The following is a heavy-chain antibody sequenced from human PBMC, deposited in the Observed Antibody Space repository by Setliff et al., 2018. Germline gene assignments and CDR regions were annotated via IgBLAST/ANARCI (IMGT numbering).Heavy chain of an antibody. CDR3: ARVFWVDPRGELWFGELSDRGFDY. J-gene: IGHJ4*02. CDR1: GYTFTSYG. Sequence: ASVKVSCKASGYTFTSYGISWVRQAPGQGLEWMGWISAYNGNTNYAQKLQRRVTMTTDTSTSTAYMELRSLRSDDTAVYYCARVFWVDPRGELWFGELSDRGFDYWGQGTLVTVSS. CDR2: ISAYNGNT. V-gene: IGHV1-18*01. D-gene: IGHD3-10*01.